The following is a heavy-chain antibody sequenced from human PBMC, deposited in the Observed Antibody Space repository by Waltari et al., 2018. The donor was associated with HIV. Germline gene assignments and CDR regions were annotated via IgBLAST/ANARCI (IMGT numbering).Heavy chain of an antibody. CDR2: IIHIFGTA. CDR1: GGTFSSYA. Sequence: QVQLVQSGAEVKKPGSSVKVSCKASGGTFSSYAISWVRQAPGQGLEWRGGIIHIFGTANYEQNGQGRVTITADESTSTAYMELSSLRSEDTAVYYCAREHHYGDYAVWYDYWGQGTLGTVSS. D-gene: IGHD4-17*01. V-gene: IGHV1-69*01. CDR3: AREHHYGDYAVWYDY. J-gene: IGHJ4*02.